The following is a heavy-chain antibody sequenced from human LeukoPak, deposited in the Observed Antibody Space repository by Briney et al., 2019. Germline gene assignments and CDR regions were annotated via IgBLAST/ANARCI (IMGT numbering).Heavy chain of an antibody. D-gene: IGHD6-13*01. V-gene: IGHV4-34*01. CDR1: GGSFSGYD. CDR2: INHSGST. Sequence: PSETLSLTCAVYGGSFSGYDWSWIRQPPGKGLEWIGEINHSGSTNYNPSLKSRVTISVDTSKNQFSLELSSVTAADTAVYYCARASIAAAGTPEWFDPWGQGTLVTVSS. J-gene: IGHJ5*02. CDR3: ARASIAAAGTPEWFDP.